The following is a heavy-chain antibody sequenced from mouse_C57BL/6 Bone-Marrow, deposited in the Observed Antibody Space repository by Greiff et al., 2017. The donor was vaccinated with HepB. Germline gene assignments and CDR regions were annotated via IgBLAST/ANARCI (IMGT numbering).Heavy chain of an antibody. CDR1: GFTFSSYG. J-gene: IGHJ3*01. CDR2: ISSGGSYT. V-gene: IGHV5-6*01. Sequence: EVQRVESGGDLVKPGGSLKLSCAASGFTFSSYGMSWVRQTPDKRLEWVATISSGGSYTYYPDSVKGRFTISRDNAKNTLYLQMSSLKSEDTAMYYCARQHYYGSSYVWFAYWGQGTLVTVSA. D-gene: IGHD1-1*01. CDR3: ARQHYYGSSYVWFAY.